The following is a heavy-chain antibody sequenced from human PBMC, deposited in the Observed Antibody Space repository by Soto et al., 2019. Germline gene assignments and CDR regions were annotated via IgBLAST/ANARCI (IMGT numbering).Heavy chain of an antibody. CDR1: WFTFHSHS. CDR3: AGDRGRDTIFGVVIYNWFDP. D-gene: IGHD3-3*01. J-gene: IGHJ5*02. CDR2: IISSSSYI. V-gene: IGHV3-21*01. Sequence: GGALRISCAAPWFTFHSHSLNLVPQAPGKGEEVVLSIISSSSYIYYADSVKGRFTISRDNAKNSLYLQMNSLRAEDTAVYYCAGDRGRDTIFGVVIYNWFDPWGQGTLVTVSS.